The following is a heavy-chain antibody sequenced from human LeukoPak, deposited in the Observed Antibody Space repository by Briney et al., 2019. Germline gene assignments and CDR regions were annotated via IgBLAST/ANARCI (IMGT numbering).Heavy chain of an antibody. CDR3: ARDRGGGSGAYYILY. J-gene: IGHJ4*02. Sequence: SVKVSCKASGYTFTDYHMHWVRQAPGQGLEWLGWINPTDGGTNYAQKFQGRVTMTRDTSISTAYMELSSLRSDDTAVYYCARDRGGGSGAYYILYWGLGSLVTVSS. D-gene: IGHD3-10*01. CDR2: INPTDGGT. V-gene: IGHV1-2*02. CDR1: GYTFTDYH.